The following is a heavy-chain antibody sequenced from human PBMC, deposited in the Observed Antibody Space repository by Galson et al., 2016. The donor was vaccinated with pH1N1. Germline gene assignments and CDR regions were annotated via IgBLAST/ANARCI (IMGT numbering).Heavy chain of an antibody. J-gene: IGHJ3*02. D-gene: IGHD4-17*01. Sequence: QSGAEVKKPGESLKISCKASGYIFTSQWIAWVRQVPGKGLEWVGVVNPGGSTIRYSPSFQGQVTISSDKSISTAYLQWISLRASDTAMYYCARQYDFGDYRGNAFDIWGQGTVVIVS. CDR3: ARQYDFGDYRGNAFDI. CDR1: GYIFTSQW. V-gene: IGHV5-51*03. CDR2: VNPGGSTI.